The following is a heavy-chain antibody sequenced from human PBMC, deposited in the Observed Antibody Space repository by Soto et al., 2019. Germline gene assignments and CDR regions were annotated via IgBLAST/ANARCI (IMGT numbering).Heavy chain of an antibody. D-gene: IGHD5-18*01. CDR2: MSYDGSLQ. CDR3: VSDRGYGHASVPYS. J-gene: IGHJ4*02. CDR1: GFAFSSYG. V-gene: IGHV3-30*03. Sequence: QAQLVESGGGVVQPGRSLRLSCAASGFAFSSYGMHWVRQAPGTGLEWVAVMSYDGSLQHYADSVKGRFTISRDNSKSMVRRQMSSLSAEDTAVYYCVSDRGYGHASVPYSWGQGTLVSVSS.